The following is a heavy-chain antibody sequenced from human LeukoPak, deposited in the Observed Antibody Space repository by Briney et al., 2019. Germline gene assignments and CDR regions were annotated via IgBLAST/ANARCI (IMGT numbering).Heavy chain of an antibody. CDR2: IKEDGSQE. Sequence: GGSLRLSCAASGFTFSSYWMSWVRQAPGKGLEWVANIKEDGSQEHYVDSVKGRFTIARDNAKNSLYLQMNSLRAEDTAIYLSARRGNLARAFFDYWGQGTLVIVSS. D-gene: IGHD1-14*01. V-gene: IGHV3-7*01. CDR1: GFTFSSYW. CDR3: ARRGNLARAFFDY. J-gene: IGHJ4*02.